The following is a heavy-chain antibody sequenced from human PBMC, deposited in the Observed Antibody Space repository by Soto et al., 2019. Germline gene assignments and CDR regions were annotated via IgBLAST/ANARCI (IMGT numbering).Heavy chain of an antibody. D-gene: IGHD6-13*01. CDR1: GYTFTGYY. CDR3: ASFIAAAGTVDAFDI. Sequence: ASVKVSCKASGYTFTGYYMHWVRQAPGQGLEWMGWINPNSGGTNYAQKFQGWVTMTRDTSISTAYMELSRLRSDDTAMYYCASFIAAAGTVDAFDIWGQGTMVTVSS. V-gene: IGHV1-2*04. CDR2: INPNSGGT. J-gene: IGHJ3*02.